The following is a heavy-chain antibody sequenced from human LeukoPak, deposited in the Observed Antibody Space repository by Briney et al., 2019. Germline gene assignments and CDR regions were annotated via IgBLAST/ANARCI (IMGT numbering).Heavy chain of an antibody. CDR2: IYYSGST. D-gene: IGHD3-10*01. CDR3: ARSYGSGSHFDY. J-gene: IGHJ4*02. Sequence: SETLSLTCTVAAGSISSYYWSWIRQPPGKGLEWIGYIYYSGSTNYNPSLKSRVTMTVDTSKIQFSLKLTSVTAADTAVYYCARSYGSGSHFDYWGQGTLVTASS. CDR1: AGSISSYY. V-gene: IGHV4-59*01.